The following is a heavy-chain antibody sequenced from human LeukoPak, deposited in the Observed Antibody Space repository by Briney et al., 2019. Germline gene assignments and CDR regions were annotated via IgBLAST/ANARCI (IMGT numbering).Heavy chain of an antibody. V-gene: IGHV1-46*01. D-gene: IGHD5-12*01. Sequence: ASVKVSCKASGYTFTSDYMHWVRHTPGQGLEWMGIINPSGGSTSYAQKFQGRVTMTRDTPTSTVYMELGSLRSEDAAVYYCARAHSGYETDYWGQGTLVTVSS. CDR3: ARAHSGYETDY. J-gene: IGHJ4*02. CDR2: INPSGGST. CDR1: GYTFTSDY.